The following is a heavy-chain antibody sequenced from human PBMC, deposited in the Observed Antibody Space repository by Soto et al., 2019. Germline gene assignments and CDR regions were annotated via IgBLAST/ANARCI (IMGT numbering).Heavy chain of an antibody. CDR2: IWYDGSNK. Sequence: GGSLRLSCAASGFTFSSYGMHWVRQAPGKGLEWVAVIWYDGSNKYYADSVKGRFTISRDNSKNTLYLQMNSLRAEDTAVYYCAREDYGSGSYFGYFDYWGQGTLVTVSS. D-gene: IGHD3-10*01. V-gene: IGHV3-33*01. CDR3: AREDYGSGSYFGYFDY. J-gene: IGHJ4*02. CDR1: GFTFSSYG.